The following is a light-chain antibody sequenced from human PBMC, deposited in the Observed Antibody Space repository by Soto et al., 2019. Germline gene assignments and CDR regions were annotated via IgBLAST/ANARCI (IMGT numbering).Light chain of an antibody. J-gene: IGLJ2*01. Sequence: QSALTQPASVSGSPGQSITISCTGTSSDIGAYNFVSWYQQHPGKAPKLMLYDVNIRPSGVSNRFSGSKSGNTASLTISGLQAGDGADYYCPSWTTRPPSIFGGGPKPPVL. CDR3: PSWTTRPPSI. V-gene: IGLV2-14*03. CDR1: SSDIGAYNF. CDR2: DVN.